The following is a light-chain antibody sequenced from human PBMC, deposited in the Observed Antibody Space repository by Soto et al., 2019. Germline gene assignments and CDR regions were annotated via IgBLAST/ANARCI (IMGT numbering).Light chain of an antibody. CDR3: AAWDDSLSGVV. CDR2: EGF. J-gene: IGLJ2*01. V-gene: IGLV2-14*02. CDR1: SSDVGGSGL. Sequence: QSVLTQPASVSGSPGQSITISCTGTSSDVGGSGLVSWYQFHPGKAPKLLIFEGFKRPSGVPDRFSGSKSGTSASLAISGLRSEDEADYYCAAWDDSLSGVVFGGGTKVTVL.